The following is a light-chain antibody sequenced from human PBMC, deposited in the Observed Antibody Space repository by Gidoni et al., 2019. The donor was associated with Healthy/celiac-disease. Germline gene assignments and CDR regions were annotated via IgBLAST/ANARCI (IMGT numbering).Light chain of an antibody. J-gene: IGKJ3*01. V-gene: IGKV3-11*01. CDR2: DAS. CDR1: QSVSSY. CDR3: QQRSNWPPDFT. Sequence: EIVLPQAPATLSLSPGERATLSCRASQSVSSYLAWYQQKPGQAPRLLIYDASNRATGIPARFSGSGSGTDFTLTISSLEPEDFAVYYCQQRSNWPPDFTFGPGTKVDIK.